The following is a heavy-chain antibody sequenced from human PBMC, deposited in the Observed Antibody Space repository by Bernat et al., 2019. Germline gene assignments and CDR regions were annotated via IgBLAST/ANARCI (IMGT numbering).Heavy chain of an antibody. CDR1: GLTVSSNY. J-gene: IGHJ4*02. CDR3: ASFYGSGSYYVDY. CDR2: IYSGGAT. Sequence: EVQLVETGGGLIQPGGSLRLSCADSGLTVSSNYMSLVRQTPGKGLEWVSVIYSGGATYYADSVKGLFTISRDNSKNTLYLQMNSLRAEDTAVYYCASFYGSGSYYVDYWGQGTLVTVSS. V-gene: IGHV3-53*02. D-gene: IGHD3-10*01.